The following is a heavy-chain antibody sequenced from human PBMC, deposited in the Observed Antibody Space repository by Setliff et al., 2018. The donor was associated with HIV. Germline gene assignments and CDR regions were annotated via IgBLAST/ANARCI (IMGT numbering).Heavy chain of an antibody. V-gene: IGHV1-18*01. Sequence: GASVKVSCKASGYTFTSYGISWVRQAPGQGLEWMGWISAYNGNTNYAQKLQGRVTMTTDTSTSTAYMELRSLRSDDTAVYYCARVWDYYDSSGYYYAFDYWGQGTLVTVSS. J-gene: IGHJ4*02. D-gene: IGHD3-22*01. CDR1: GYTFTSYG. CDR3: ARVWDYYDSSGYYYAFDY. CDR2: ISAYNGNT.